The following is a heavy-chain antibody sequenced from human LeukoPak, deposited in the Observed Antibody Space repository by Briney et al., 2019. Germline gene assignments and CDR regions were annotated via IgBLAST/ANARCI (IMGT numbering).Heavy chain of an antibody. CDR1: GGSISSYY. V-gene: IGHV4-4*07. J-gene: IGHJ6*03. CDR2: IYTSGST. D-gene: IGHD3-22*01. Sequence: SETLSLTCTVSGGSISSYYWSWIRQPAGKGLEWIGRIYTSGSTNYNPSLKSRVTLSVDTSKNQFSLKVTSVNAADTAVYYCARGASDDSSGYYYYYYYMDVWGKRTTVTVSS. CDR3: ARGASDDSSGYYYYYYYMDV.